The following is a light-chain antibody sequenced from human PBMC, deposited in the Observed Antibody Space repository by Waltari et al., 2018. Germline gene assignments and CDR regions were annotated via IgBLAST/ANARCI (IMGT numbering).Light chain of an antibody. V-gene: IGLV1-44*01. CDR3: AAWDDSLNGLNWV. CDR1: SSNIGSHT. J-gene: IGLJ3*02. Sequence: QSVLTQPPSASATPGQRVTISCSGSSSNIGSHTVTWYQHLPGTAPKLLIYNNSQRPSGVPDRFSGSKSGTSASLAISGLQSEDEADYYCAAWDDSLNGLNWVFGGGTKVTVL. CDR2: NNS.